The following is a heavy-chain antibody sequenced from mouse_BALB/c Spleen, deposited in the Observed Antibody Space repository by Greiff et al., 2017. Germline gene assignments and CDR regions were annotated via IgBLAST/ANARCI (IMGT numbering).Heavy chain of an antibody. D-gene: IGHD2-1*01. CDR3: ARSPYGNSYAMDY. J-gene: IGHJ4*01. V-gene: IGHV8-8*01. Sequence: QVTLKESGPGILQPSQTLSLTCSFSGFSLSTSGMGVGWIRQPSGKGLEWLAHIWWDDDKRYNPALKSRLTISKDTSSNQVFLKIASVDTADTATYYCARSPYGNSYAMDYWGQGTSVTVSS. CDR1: GFSLSTSGMG. CDR2: IWWDDDK.